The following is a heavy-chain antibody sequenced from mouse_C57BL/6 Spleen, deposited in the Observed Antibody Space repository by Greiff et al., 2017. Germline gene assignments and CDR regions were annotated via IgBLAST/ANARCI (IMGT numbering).Heavy chain of an antibody. CDR1: GYTFTGYW. D-gene: IGHD1-1*01. J-gene: IGHJ2*01. Sequence: VKLQQSGAELMKPGASVKLSCKATGYTFTGYWIEWVKQRPGHGLEWIGEILPGSGSTNYNEKFKGKATFTADTSSNTAYMQLSSLTTEDSAIYYCARIFYYYGSSCYFDYWGQGTTLTVSS. CDR3: ARIFYYYGSSCYFDY. CDR2: ILPGSGST. V-gene: IGHV1-9*01.